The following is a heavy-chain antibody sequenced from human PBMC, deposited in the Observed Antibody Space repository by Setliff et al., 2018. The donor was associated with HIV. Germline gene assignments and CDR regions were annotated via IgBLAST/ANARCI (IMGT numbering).Heavy chain of an antibody. D-gene: IGHD3-22*01. J-gene: IGHJ4*02. CDR2: IYHSGST. Sequence: PSETLSLTCTVSGGSISSGGYYWSWIRQHPGKGLEWIGYIYHSGSTFYNPSLQSRAAISVDGSKYHLSLKLFSVTAADTAVYYCARSGDCYESSGYYRYWGQGALVTVSS. V-gene: IGHV4-31*03. CDR3: ARSGDCYESSGYYRY. CDR1: GGSISSGGYY.